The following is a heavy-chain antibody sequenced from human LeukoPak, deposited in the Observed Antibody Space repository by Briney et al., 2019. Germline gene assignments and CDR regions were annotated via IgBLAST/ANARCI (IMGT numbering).Heavy chain of an antibody. J-gene: IGHJ4*02. Sequence: PGGSLRLSSAASGFTFSSYGVHWVRQAPGKGLEWVAVISYDGSNKYYADSVKGRFTISRDNSKNTPYLQMNSLRAEDTAVYYCAKGAVAGTVVDYWGQGTLVTVSS. CDR3: AKGAVAGTVVDY. CDR2: ISYDGSNK. V-gene: IGHV3-30*18. D-gene: IGHD6-19*01. CDR1: GFTFSSYG.